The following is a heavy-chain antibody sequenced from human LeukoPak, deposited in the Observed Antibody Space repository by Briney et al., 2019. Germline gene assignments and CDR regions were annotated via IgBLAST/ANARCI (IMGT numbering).Heavy chain of an antibody. J-gene: IGHJ4*02. Sequence: SETLSLTCAVYGGSFSGYYWSWIRQPPGKGLEWIGEINHSGSTNYNPSLKSRVTISVDTSKNQFSLKLSSVTAADTAVYYCATAGYSSSWPLDYWGQGTLVTVSS. CDR3: ATAGYSSSWPLDY. V-gene: IGHV4-34*01. CDR1: GGSFSGYY. D-gene: IGHD6-13*01. CDR2: INHSGST.